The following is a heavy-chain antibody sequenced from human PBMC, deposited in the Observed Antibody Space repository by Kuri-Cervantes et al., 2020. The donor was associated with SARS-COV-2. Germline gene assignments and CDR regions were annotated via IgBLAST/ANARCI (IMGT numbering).Heavy chain of an antibody. CDR1: GDSIGSSDW. V-gene: IGHV4/OR15-8*01. D-gene: IGHD3-16*01. CDR2: MYLPGIA. Sequence: ESLKISCSVSGDSIGSSDWWSWIRQPPGKGLEWIGQMYLPGIANYNPSLRGRVTISGDKSQSQISLKLISLTAADTAVYYCARNWGFGFDVWGQGIMVTVSS. CDR3: ARNWGFGFDV. J-gene: IGHJ3*01.